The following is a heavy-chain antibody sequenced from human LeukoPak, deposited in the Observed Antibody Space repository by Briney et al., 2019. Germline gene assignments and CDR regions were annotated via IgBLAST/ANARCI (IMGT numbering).Heavy chain of an antibody. CDR2: IYYSGST. CDR3: ARHTNPDSGYCSSTSCYLLNPMDV. D-gene: IGHD2-2*01. J-gene: IGHJ6*03. Sequence: PSETLSLTCTVSGGSISSSSYYWGWIRQPPGKGLEWIGSIYYSGSTYYNPSLKSRVTISVDTSKNQFSLKLSSVTAADTAVYYCARHTNPDSGYCSSTSCYLLNPMDVWGKGTTVTISS. V-gene: IGHV4-39*01. CDR1: GGSISSSSYY.